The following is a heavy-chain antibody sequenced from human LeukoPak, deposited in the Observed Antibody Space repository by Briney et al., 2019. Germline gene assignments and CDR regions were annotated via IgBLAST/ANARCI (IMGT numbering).Heavy chain of an antibody. J-gene: IGHJ4*02. V-gene: IGHV4-34*01. Sequence: SETLSLTCAAYGGPFSGYYWSWIRQPLAKGLEWIGEINHSGSTNYNPSLKSRVTISVDTSKNQFSLKLSSVTAADTAVYYCARASNWGGLDYWGQGTLVTVSS. D-gene: IGHD7-27*01. CDR3: ARASNWGGLDY. CDR2: INHSGST. CDR1: GGPFSGYY.